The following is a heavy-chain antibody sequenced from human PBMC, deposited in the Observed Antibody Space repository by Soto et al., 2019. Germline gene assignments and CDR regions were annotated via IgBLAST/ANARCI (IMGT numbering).Heavy chain of an antibody. J-gene: IGHJ6*02. CDR3: ARDVAAAGRGYYYGMYV. CDR2: IIPILGIA. D-gene: IGHD6-13*01. Sequence: QVQLVQSGAEVKKPGSSVKVSCKASGGTFSSYTISWVRQAPGQGLEWMGRIIPILGIANYAQKFQGRVTITADKDTSTAYMELSSLRSEDTAVYYCARDVAAAGRGYYYGMYVWGQGTTVTVSS. CDR1: GGTFSSYT. V-gene: IGHV1-69*08.